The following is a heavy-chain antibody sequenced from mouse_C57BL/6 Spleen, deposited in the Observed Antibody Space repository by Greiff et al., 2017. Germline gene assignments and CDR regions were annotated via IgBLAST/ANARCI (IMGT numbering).Heavy chain of an antibody. J-gene: IGHJ2*01. CDR3: TSYYYGSSHY. CDR2: IDPENGDT. Sequence: EVKLQESGAELVRPGASVKLSCTASGFNIKDDYMHWVKQRPEQGLEWIGWIDPENGDTEYASKFQGKATITADTSSNTAYLQLSSLTSEDTAVYYCTSYYYGSSHYWGQGTTLTVSS. V-gene: IGHV14-4*01. D-gene: IGHD1-1*01. CDR1: GFNIKDDY.